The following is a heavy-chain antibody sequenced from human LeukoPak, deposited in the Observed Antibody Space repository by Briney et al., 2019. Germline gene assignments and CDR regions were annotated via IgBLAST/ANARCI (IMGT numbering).Heavy chain of an antibody. V-gene: IGHV3-7*01. J-gene: IGHJ4*02. D-gene: IGHD2-15*01. Sequence: GGSLRLSCAGSGFSFSNYWMAWVRQAPGKGPEWVANMKQDGSARHYADSVKGRFTIPRDNAQNSVYLQMNSLRAEDTAVYHCARDVVGSLDYWGLGTLVTVSS. CDR2: MKQDGSAR. CDR1: GFSFSNYW. CDR3: ARDVVGSLDY.